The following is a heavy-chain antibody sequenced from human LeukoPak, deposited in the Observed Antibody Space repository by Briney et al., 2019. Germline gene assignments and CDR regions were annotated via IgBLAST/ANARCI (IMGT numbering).Heavy chain of an antibody. CDR3: ASRLGYCSSTSCYPDDAFDI. V-gene: IGHV1-69*02. J-gene: IGHJ3*02. CDR1: GGTFSSYT. Sequence: SVKVSCKASGGTFSSYTISWVRQAPGQGLEWMGRIIPIPGIANYAQKFQGRVTITADKSTSTAYMELSSLRSEDTAVYYCASRLGYCSSTSCYPDDAFDIWGQGTMVTVSS. CDR2: IIPIPGIA. D-gene: IGHD2-2*01.